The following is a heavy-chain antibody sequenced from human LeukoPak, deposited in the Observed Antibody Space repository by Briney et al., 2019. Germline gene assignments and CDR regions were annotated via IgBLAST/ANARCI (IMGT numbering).Heavy chain of an antibody. D-gene: IGHD3-3*01. J-gene: IGHJ5*02. V-gene: IGHV3-48*04. Sequence: PGGSLRLSCAASGFTFSSYAMSWVRQAPGKGLEWVSYISSSGSTIYYADSVKGRFTISRDNAKNSLYLQMNSLRAEDTALYYCAKAHQRRHGDNWFDPWGQGTLVTVSS. CDR1: GFTFSSYA. CDR3: AKAHQRRHGDNWFDP. CDR2: ISSSGSTI.